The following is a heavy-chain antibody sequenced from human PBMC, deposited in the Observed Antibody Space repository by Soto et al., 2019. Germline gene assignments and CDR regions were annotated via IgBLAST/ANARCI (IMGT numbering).Heavy chain of an antibody. D-gene: IGHD3-10*01. CDR3: AKERGVLDAFDI. CDR1: GFTSSSFV. J-gene: IGHJ3*02. V-gene: IGHV3-30*18. CDR2: ISSDGNNQ. Sequence: QVQLVESGGGVVQPGRSLRLSCAASGFTSSSFVIHWVRQAPGKGLEWLAVISSDGNNQYYADSVKGRFTISRDNSKNTLYLQVNCLRAEDTAVYSCAKERGVLDAFDIWGQGTRVTVSS.